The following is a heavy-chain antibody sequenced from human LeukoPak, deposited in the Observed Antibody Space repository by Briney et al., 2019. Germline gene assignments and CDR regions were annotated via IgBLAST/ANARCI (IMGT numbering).Heavy chain of an antibody. V-gene: IGHV3-33*01. CDR2: IWYDGSNK. CDR3: ARDARSGYDYFDY. CDR1: GFTFSSYG. D-gene: IGHD3-3*01. J-gene: IGHJ4*02. Sequence: PGRPLRLSCAASGFTFSSYGMHWVRQAPGKGLEWVAVIWYDGSNKYYADSVKGRFTISRDNSKNTLYLQMNSLRAEDTAVYYCARDARSGYDYFDYWGQGTLVTVSS.